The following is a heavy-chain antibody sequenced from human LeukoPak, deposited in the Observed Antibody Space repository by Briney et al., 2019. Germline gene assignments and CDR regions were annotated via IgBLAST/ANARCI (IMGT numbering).Heavy chain of an antibody. D-gene: IGHD3-22*01. Sequence: GGSLRLSCAASGFTFSSYGMHWVRQAPGKGLEWVAVIWYDGSNKYYADSVKGRFTISRDNSKNTLYLQMNSLRAEDTAVYYCARAGYYDSSGYYYTNCGLGYWGQGTLVTVSS. CDR2: IWYDGSNK. J-gene: IGHJ4*02. CDR1: GFTFSSYG. V-gene: IGHV3-33*08. CDR3: ARAGYYDSSGYYYTNCGLGY.